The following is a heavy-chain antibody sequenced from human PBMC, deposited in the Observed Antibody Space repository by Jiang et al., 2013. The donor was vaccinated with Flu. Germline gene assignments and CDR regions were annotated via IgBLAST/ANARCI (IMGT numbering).Heavy chain of an antibody. CDR3: ARDGGYSGYAYYYYGMDV. CDR1: GFTFSSYE. D-gene: IGHD5-12*01. V-gene: IGHV3-48*03. J-gene: IGHJ6*02. CDR2: ISSSGSTI. Sequence: GSRRDSPRAASGFTFSSYEMNWVRQAPGKGLEWVSYISSSGSTIYYADSVKGRFTISRDNAKNSLYLQMNSLRAEDTAVYYCARDGGYSGYAYYYYGMDVWGQGTTVTVSS.